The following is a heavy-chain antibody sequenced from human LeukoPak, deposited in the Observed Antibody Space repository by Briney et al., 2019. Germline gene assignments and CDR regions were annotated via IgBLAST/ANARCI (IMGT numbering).Heavy chain of an antibody. D-gene: IGHD6-19*01. Sequence: PGGSLRLSCAASGFTFSNHAMSWVRQTPGKGLQWISVISGSGRTTEYADSVKGRFTISRDNSKNMVSLQMTSLGAEDTAVYYCARGRFSGPDDYWGQGTLVTVSS. CDR2: ISGSGRTT. CDR3: ARGRFSGPDDY. CDR1: GFTFSNHA. V-gene: IGHV3-23*01. J-gene: IGHJ4*02.